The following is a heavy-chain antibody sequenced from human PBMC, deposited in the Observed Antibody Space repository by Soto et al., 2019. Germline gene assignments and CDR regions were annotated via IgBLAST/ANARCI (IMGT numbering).Heavy chain of an antibody. CDR3: ARAETSGLHYFDY. J-gene: IGHJ4*02. CDR1: GDSVNRYY. D-gene: IGHD2-8*02. Sequence: SENLSLTCAVTGDSVNRYYWGWMRQPPGKCLECMGYVYYSGSTNYNPSLKSRVTISVDTSKNQISLRLKSVTAADTAVYYCARAETSGLHYFDYWGQGSLVTVS. V-gene: IGHV4-59*02. CDR2: VYYSGST.